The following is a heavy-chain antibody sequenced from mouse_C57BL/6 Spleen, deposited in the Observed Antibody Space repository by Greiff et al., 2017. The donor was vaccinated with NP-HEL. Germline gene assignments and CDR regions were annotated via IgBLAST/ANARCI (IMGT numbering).Heavy chain of an antibody. V-gene: IGHV1-59*01. J-gene: IGHJ2*01. CDR3: ARHLSTVVPFDY. Sequence: VQLQQPGAELVRPGTSVKLSCKASGYTFTSYWMHWVKQRPGQGLEWIGVIDPSDSYTNYNQKFKGKATLTVDTSSSTAYMQLSSLTSEDSAVYYCARHLSTVVPFDYWGQGTTLTVSS. D-gene: IGHD1-1*01. CDR2: IDPSDSYT. CDR1: GYTFTSYW.